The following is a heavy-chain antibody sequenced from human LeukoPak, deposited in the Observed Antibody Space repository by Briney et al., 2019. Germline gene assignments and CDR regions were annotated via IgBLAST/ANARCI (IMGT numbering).Heavy chain of an antibody. CDR2: IYPGDSDT. D-gene: IGHD2-15*01. Sequence: GESLKISCKGSGYSFTSYWIGWVRQMPGKDLEWMGIIYPGDSDTRYSPSFQGQATISADKSISTAYLQWSSLKASDTAMYYCARQGGSIYYYYYMDVWGKGTTVTVSS. V-gene: IGHV5-51*01. J-gene: IGHJ6*03. CDR1: GYSFTSYW. CDR3: ARQGGSIYYYYYMDV.